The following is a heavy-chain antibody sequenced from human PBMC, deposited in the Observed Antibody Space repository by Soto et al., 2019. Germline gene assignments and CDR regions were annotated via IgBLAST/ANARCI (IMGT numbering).Heavy chain of an antibody. CDR2: IYYSGST. D-gene: IGHD3-10*01. J-gene: IGHJ4*02. V-gene: IGHV4-39*01. Sequence: QLQLQESGPGLVKPSETLSLTCTVSGGSIRSSNYYWGWIRQPPGKGLEWIASIYYSGSTYYNPSLKSRVTISVDTSKNQFSLELSSVTAADTAVYYCADLLAPPLTSGGGQGTLVTVSS. CDR1: GGSIRSSNYY. CDR3: ADLLAPPLTSG.